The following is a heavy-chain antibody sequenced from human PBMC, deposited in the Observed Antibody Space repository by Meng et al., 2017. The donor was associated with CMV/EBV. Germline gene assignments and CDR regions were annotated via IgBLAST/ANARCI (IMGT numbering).Heavy chain of an antibody. CDR1: GGSISSGDYY. V-gene: IGHV4-30-4*08. Sequence: QVQRQESGPGLVKPSQTLSLTCTGSGGSISSGDYYWSWIRQTPGKGLEWIGYIYYSGSTYYNPSLKSRVTISVDTSKNQFSLKLSSVTAADTAVYYCARDNRRGGVDYWGQGTLVTVSS. CDR3: ARDNRRGGVDY. D-gene: IGHD3-3*01. J-gene: IGHJ4*02. CDR2: IYYSGST.